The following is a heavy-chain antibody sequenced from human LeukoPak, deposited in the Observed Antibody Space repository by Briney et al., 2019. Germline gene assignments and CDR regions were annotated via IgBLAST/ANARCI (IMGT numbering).Heavy chain of an antibody. CDR2: ISGSGGNT. D-gene: IGHD3/OR15-3a*01. CDR3: AKGTGINHYHWIDP. V-gene: IGHV3-23*01. Sequence: GGSLRLSCAASIDTFNDYAMIWLRQAPEKGLEWVSGISGSGGNTYYADSVKGRFTISRDNSKNTLYLQMNSLRAEDTALYYCAKGTGINHYHWIDPWGQGTQVTVSS. CDR1: IDTFNDYA. J-gene: IGHJ5*02.